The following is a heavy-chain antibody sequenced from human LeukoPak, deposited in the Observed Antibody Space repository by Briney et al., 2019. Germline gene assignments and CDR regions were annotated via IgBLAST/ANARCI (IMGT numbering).Heavy chain of an antibody. V-gene: IGHV1-18*04. Sequence: ASVKVSCKASGYTFTGYYMHWVRQAPGQGLEWMGWISAYNGNTNYAQKLQGRVTMTTDTSTSTAYMELRSLRSGDTAVYYCARVLDYDILTGQIDYWGQGTLVTVSS. J-gene: IGHJ4*02. CDR3: ARVLDYDILTGQIDY. CDR2: ISAYNGNT. D-gene: IGHD3-9*01. CDR1: GYTFTGYY.